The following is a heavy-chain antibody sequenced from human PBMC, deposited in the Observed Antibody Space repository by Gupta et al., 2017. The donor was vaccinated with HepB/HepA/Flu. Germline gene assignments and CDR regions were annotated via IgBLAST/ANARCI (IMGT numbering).Heavy chain of an antibody. J-gene: IGHJ4*02. Sequence: QVQLVESGGGVVRPGRSLRPSCAAYGFAFREFSIPWVRPAPGKGLEWVAVISHDGSDKHPADSVKGRFTISRDNSNNRLYLQMNSLRVEDTAVYYCARIGYSYSYGNGFDYWGQGTLVAVSS. V-gene: IGHV3-30-3*01. CDR3: ARIGYSYSYGNGFDY. CDR2: ISHDGSDK. D-gene: IGHD5-12*01. CDR1: GFAFREFS.